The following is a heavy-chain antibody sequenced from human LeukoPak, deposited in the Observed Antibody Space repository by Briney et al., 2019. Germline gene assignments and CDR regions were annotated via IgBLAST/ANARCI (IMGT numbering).Heavy chain of an antibody. V-gene: IGHV1-2*02. CDR1: GYTFTGYY. J-gene: IGHJ4*02. D-gene: IGHD5-18*01. CDR2: INPNSGGT. Sequence: ASVKVSCKASGYTFTGYYMHWVRQAPGQGLEWMGWINPNSGGTNYAQKFQGRVTMTTDTSTSTAYMELRSLRSDDTAVYYCARDGYTAMVINFDYWGQGTLVTVSS. CDR3: ARDGYTAMVINFDY.